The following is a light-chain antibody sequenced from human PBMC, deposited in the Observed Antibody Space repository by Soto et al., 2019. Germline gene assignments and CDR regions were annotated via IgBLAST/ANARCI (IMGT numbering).Light chain of an antibody. J-gene: IGKJ2*01. CDR3: QQCNNWPPT. CDR1: QSVDSN. CDR2: GAS. Sequence: DIVMTQSPATLSVSPGERATLSCRASQSVDSNLVWYQQKPGQAPRLLIYGASTRATAIPARFSGSGSGTEFTLTISSLQSEDFAVYYCQQCNNWPPTFGQGTKLEIK. V-gene: IGKV3-15*01.